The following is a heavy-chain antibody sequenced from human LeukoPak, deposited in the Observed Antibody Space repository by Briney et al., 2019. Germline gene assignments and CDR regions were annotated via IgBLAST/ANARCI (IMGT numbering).Heavy chain of an antibody. CDR3: ARAEGYSGYDPNFDY. V-gene: IGHV3-11*01. D-gene: IGHD5-12*01. CDR2: ISRSSSTI. Sequence: PGGSLRLSCAASGFTFSDYYMSWIRQAPGKGLEWVSYISRSSSTIYYADSVKGRFTISRDNAKNSLYLQMNSLRAEDTAVYYCARAEGYSGYDPNFDYWGQGTLVTVSS. J-gene: IGHJ4*02. CDR1: GFTFSDYY.